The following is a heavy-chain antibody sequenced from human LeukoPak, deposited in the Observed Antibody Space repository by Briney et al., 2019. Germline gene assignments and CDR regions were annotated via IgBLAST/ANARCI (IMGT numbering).Heavy chain of an antibody. V-gene: IGHV3-74*03. Sequence: GGSLRLSCAASGFTFSSYWMHWVRQAPGKGLVWVSRINSDGSSTTYADSVKGRFTISRDNAKNTLYLQMDSLRAEDTAVYYCARTLRYFGENWFDPWGQGTLVTVSS. CDR1: GFTFSSYW. J-gene: IGHJ5*02. D-gene: IGHD3-9*01. CDR2: INSDGSST. CDR3: ARTLRYFGENWFDP.